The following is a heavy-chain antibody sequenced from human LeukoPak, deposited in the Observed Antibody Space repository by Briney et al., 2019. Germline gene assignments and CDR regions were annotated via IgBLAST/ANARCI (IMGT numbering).Heavy chain of an antibody. CDR1: GGTFSSYA. J-gene: IGHJ5*02. Sequence: SVKVSCKASGGTFSSYAISWVRQAPGQGLEWMGGIIPIFGTANYAQKFQGRVTITADKPTSTAYMELSSLRSEDTAVYYCARATWIPGHWFDPWGQGTLVTVSS. CDR3: ARATWIPGHWFDP. V-gene: IGHV1-69*06. CDR2: IIPIFGTA. D-gene: IGHD1-1*01.